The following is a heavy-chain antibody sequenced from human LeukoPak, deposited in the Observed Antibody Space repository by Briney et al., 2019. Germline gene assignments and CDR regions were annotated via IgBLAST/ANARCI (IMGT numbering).Heavy chain of an antibody. CDR3: ARGIPLAHYDILTGYPTTIFDY. V-gene: IGHV4-59*01. Sequence: SETLSLTCTVSGGSISSYYWSWIRQPPGKGLEWIGYIYYSGSTNYNPSLKSRVTISVDTSKNQFSLKLSSVTAADTAVYYCARGIPLAHYDILTGYPTTIFDYWGQGTLVTVSS. CDR1: GGSISSYY. J-gene: IGHJ4*02. CDR2: IYYSGST. D-gene: IGHD3-9*01.